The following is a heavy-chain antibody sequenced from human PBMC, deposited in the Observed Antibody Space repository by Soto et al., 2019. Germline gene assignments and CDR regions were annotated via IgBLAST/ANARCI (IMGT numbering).Heavy chain of an antibody. Sequence: GESLKISCNGSGYSFTSYWICWVRQMPWKGLEWMGIIYPGDSDTRYSPSFQGQVTISADKSISTAHLQWSSLKASDTAMYYCARVGYYYDSSGYQGAFDIWGQGTMVTVSS. CDR1: GYSFTSYW. J-gene: IGHJ3*02. CDR3: ARVGYYYDSSGYQGAFDI. V-gene: IGHV5-51*01. D-gene: IGHD3-22*01. CDR2: IYPGDSDT.